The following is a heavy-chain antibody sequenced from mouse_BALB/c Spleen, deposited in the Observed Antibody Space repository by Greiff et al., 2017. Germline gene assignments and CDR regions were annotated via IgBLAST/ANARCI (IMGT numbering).Heavy chain of an antibody. CDR3: ARSKYGNYAMDY. CDR1: GYTFTDYY. CDR2: IYPGSGNT. D-gene: IGHD2-1*01. Sequence: VKLMESGAELARPGASVKLSCKASGYTFTDYYINWVKQRTGQGLEWIGEIYPGSGNTYYNEKFKGKATLTADKSSSTAYMQLSSLTSEDSAVYFCARSKYGNYAMDYWGQGTSVTVSS. J-gene: IGHJ4*01. V-gene: IGHV1-77*01.